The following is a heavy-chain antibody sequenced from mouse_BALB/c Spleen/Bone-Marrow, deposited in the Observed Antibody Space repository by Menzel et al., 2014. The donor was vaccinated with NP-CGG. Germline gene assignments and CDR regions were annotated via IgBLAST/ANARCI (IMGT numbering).Heavy chain of an antibody. CDR3: ARQDGYDGTWFAY. J-gene: IGHJ3*01. V-gene: IGHV5-9*02. D-gene: IGHD2-2*01. CDR2: ISSGGPYT. Sequence: EVKVVESGGGLVKPGGSLKLPCAASGFPFSRYDMSWVRQTPEKRLEWVATISSGGPYTYYPVSVKGRFTISRDNARNTLYLQMSGLRSEDTALYYCARQDGYDGTWFAYWGQGTLVTVSA. CDR1: GFPFSRYD.